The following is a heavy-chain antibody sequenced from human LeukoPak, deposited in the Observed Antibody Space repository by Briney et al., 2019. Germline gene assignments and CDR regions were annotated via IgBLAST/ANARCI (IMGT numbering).Heavy chain of an antibody. D-gene: IGHD3-9*01. Sequence: HPGGSLRLSCAASGFTFSSHGMSWVRQAPGKGLEWVSTISGSGDNTYYADSVKGRFTISRDDSKNTLYLQMNSLRAEDTAAYYCAKGYYFDILSGYSSLDSWGQGTLVTVSS. CDR3: AKGYYFDILSGYSSLDS. CDR2: ISGSGDNT. V-gene: IGHV3-23*01. J-gene: IGHJ4*02. CDR1: GFTFSSHG.